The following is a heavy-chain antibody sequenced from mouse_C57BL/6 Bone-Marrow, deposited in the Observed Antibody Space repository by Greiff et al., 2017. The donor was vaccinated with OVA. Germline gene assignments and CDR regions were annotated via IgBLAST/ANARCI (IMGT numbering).Heavy chain of an antibody. CDR1: GFTFSSYA. D-gene: IGHD2-4*01. J-gene: IGHJ3*01. CDR3: ARVLYDYVWFAY. Sequence: EVMLVESGGGLVKPGGSLKLSCAASGFTFSSYAMSWVRRTPEKRLEWVATISDGGSYTYYPDNVKGRFTISRDNAKNNLYLQMSHLKSEDTAMYYCARVLYDYVWFAYWGQGTLVTVSA. CDR2: ISDGGSYT. V-gene: IGHV5-4*03.